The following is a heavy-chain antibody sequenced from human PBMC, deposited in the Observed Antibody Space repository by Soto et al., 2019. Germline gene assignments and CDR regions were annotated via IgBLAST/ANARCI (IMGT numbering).Heavy chain of an antibody. V-gene: IGHV3-23*01. J-gene: IGHJ6*02. CDR2: LSGSFQKT. Sequence: GRSLRLSCEASGFTFGNYAMTWVRQGPRRGLEWVSALSGSFQKTYYPDSVTGRFTISRDNSKNTMYLEMNSLRVDDAAVYYCTTQFFLSSRKPPEDVWGQGTPVTVSS. CDR3: TTQFFLSSRKPPEDV. CDR1: GFTFGNYA.